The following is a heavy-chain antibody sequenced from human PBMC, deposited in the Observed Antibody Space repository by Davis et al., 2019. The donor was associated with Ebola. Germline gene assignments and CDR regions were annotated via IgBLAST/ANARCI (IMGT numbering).Heavy chain of an antibody. V-gene: IGHV3-66*04. D-gene: IGHD4-17*01. J-gene: IGHJ2*01. Sequence: GESLKISCAASGFVFSNYVMSWVRQAPGKGLEWVSVIYRDGRMYHADSVKGRFTISRDNSKNTVYLQINSLRAEDTAMYHCTRHVPGDFWYFDLWGRGTLVTVSS. CDR1: GFVFSNYV. CDR3: TRHVPGDFWYFDL. CDR2: IYRDGRM.